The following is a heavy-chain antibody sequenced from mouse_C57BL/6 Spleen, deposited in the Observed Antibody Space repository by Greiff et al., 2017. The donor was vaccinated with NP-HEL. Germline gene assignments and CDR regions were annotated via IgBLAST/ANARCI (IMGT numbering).Heavy chain of an antibody. Sequence: VQLQQSGPELVKPGASVKISCKASGYTFTDYYMNWVKQSHGKSLEWIGDINPNNGGTSYNQKFKGKATLTVDKSSSTAYMELRSLTSEDSAVYYWARGSPHAMGYWGQGTSVTVSS. J-gene: IGHJ4*01. CDR3: ARGSPHAMGY. CDR1: GYTFTDYY. V-gene: IGHV1-26*01. CDR2: INPNNGGT.